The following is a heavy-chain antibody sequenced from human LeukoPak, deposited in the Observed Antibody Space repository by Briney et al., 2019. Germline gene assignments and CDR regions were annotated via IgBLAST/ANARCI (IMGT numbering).Heavy chain of an antibody. CDR1: GFTFSTYW. Sequence: GGSLRLSCAASGFTFSTYWMRWVRQAPGKGLEWVANIKEDGSEKYYVDSVKGRFTISRDNARNSLYLQMDSLRAEDTAVYYCARRRISATVLDYWGQGTLVTVSS. D-gene: IGHD1-26*01. CDR2: IKEDGSEK. J-gene: IGHJ4*02. V-gene: IGHV3-7*01. CDR3: ARRRISATVLDY.